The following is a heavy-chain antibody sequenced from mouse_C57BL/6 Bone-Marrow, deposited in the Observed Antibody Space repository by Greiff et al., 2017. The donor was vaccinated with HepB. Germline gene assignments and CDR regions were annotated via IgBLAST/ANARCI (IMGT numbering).Heavy chain of an antibody. CDR1: GYTFTDYN. CDR3: ARWELGWFAY. CDR2: INPNNGGT. V-gene: IGHV1-18*01. D-gene: IGHD4-1*01. J-gene: IGHJ3*01. Sequence: DVKLQESGPELVKPGASVKIPCKASGYTFTDYNMDWVKQSHGKSLEWIGDINPNNGGTIYNQKFKGKATLTVDKSSSTAYMELRSLTSEDTAVYYCARWELGWFAYWGQGTLVTVSA.